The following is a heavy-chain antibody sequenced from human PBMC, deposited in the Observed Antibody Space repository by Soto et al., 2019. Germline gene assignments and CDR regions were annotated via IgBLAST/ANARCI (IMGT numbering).Heavy chain of an antibody. Sequence: QVQLQESGPRLVKPSQTLSLTCTVSGGSIITGRYYWSWIRQPPGKGLERIGYISYSGSTYYNPSLKSRVTISIDTSKSQFSLKLTSVTAADTADYYCASNFGESSWAYFDYWGQGTLVTVSS. V-gene: IGHV4-30-4*01. CDR2: ISYSGST. D-gene: IGHD3-10*01. CDR1: GGSIITGRYY. J-gene: IGHJ4*02. CDR3: ASNFGESSWAYFDY.